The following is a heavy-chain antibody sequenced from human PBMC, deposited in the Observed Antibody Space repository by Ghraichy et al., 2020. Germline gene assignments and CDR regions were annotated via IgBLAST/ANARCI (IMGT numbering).Heavy chain of an antibody. CDR3: ARDPGGNFWSGFFDY. Sequence: GGSLRLSCAASGFTFSSYAMHWVRQAPGKGLEWVAVISYDGSNKYYADSVKGRFTISRDNSKNTLYLQMNSLRAEDTAVYYCARDPGGNFWSGFFDYWGQGTLVTVSS. CDR1: GFTFSSYA. D-gene: IGHD3-3*01. J-gene: IGHJ4*02. V-gene: IGHV3-30*04. CDR2: ISYDGSNK.